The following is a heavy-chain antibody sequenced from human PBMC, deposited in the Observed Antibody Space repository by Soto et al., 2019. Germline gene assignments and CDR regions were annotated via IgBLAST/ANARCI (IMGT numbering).Heavy chain of an antibody. CDR2: MNPNSGNT. D-gene: IGHD2-8*01. J-gene: IGHJ4*02. V-gene: IGHV1-8*01. CDR1: GYTFTSYD. CDR3: ARGPREWVFDY. Sequence: QVQLVQSGAEVKKPGASVKVSCKASGYTFTSYDFNWVRQATGQGFEWMGWMNPNSGNTGYAQKFQGRVTMTRDTCIVTAYMVLSSLRSEDTAVYYCARGPREWVFDYWGQGTLVTVSS.